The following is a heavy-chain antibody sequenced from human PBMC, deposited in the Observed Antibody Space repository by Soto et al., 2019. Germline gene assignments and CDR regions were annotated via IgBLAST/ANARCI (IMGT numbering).Heavy chain of an antibody. Sequence: GGSLRLSCAASGFTFSSYGMHWVRQAPGKGLEWVAVIRYDGSNKYYADSVKGRFTISRDNSKNTLYLQMNSLRAEDTAVYYCARGSRQQLGPNYYYYYGMDVWGQGTTVTVSS. CDR3: ARGSRQQLGPNYYYYYGMDV. D-gene: IGHD6-13*01. CDR1: GFTFSSYG. V-gene: IGHV3-33*01. CDR2: IRYDGSNK. J-gene: IGHJ6*02.